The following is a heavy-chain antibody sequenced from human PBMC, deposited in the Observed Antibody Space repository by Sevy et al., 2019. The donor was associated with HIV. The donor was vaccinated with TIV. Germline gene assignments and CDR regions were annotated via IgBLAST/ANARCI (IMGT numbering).Heavy chain of an antibody. CDR3: ARDKPSMVREGGAFDI. D-gene: IGHD3-10*01. J-gene: IGHJ3*02. V-gene: IGHV3-30-3*01. CDR2: ISYDGSNK. CDR1: GFTFSSYA. Sequence: GGSLRLSCAASGFTFSSYAMHWVRQAPGKGLEWVAVISYDGSNKYYADSVKGRFTISRDNSKNTLYLQMNSLRAEDTAVYYCARDKPSMVREGGAFDIWGQGTMVTVSS.